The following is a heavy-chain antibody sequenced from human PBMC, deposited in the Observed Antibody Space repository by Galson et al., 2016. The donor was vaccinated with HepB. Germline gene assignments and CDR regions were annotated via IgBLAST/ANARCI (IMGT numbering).Heavy chain of an antibody. Sequence: SETLSLTCAVSGGSTGGSYWSWIRQPPGKGLEWIGFIYYTGTTNCSPSLKSRVSISLDTSKSQFSLRLTSVTPADTAVYFCATDGIGDYYYGLDVWGKGTSVTVSS. J-gene: IGHJ6*04. D-gene: IGHD3-16*01. CDR1: GGSTGGSY. V-gene: IGHV4-59*01. CDR3: ATDGIGDYYYGLDV. CDR2: IYYTGTT.